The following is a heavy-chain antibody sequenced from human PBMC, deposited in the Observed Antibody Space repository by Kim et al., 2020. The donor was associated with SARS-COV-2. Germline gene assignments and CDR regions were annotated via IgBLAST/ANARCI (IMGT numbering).Heavy chain of an antibody. D-gene: IGHD2-2*01. J-gene: IGHJ6*02. Sequence: SVKVSCKASGGTFSSYAISWVRQAPGQGLEWMGGIIPIFGTANYAQKFQGRVTITADESTSTAYMELSSLRSEDTAVYYCARVKGYCSSTSCYAVENHRDYYGMDVWGQGTTVTVSS. CDR2: IIPIFGTA. CDR1: GGTFSSYA. CDR3: ARVKGYCSSTSCYAVENHRDYYGMDV. V-gene: IGHV1-69*13.